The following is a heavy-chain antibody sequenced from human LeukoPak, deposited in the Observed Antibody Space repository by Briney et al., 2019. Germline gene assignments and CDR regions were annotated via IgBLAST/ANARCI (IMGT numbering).Heavy chain of an antibody. CDR1: GFTFSSFA. Sequence: GGSLRLSCAASGFTFSSFALAWVRQAPGKRLEWVSGINSGSNTYYAGSVRGRFTISRDNSKNTLYLQMNSLRAEDTARYYCAKGIGSNSGDFDYWGQGTLVTVSS. J-gene: IGHJ4*02. D-gene: IGHD6-19*01. V-gene: IGHV3-23*01. CDR2: INSGSNT. CDR3: AKGIGSNSGDFDY.